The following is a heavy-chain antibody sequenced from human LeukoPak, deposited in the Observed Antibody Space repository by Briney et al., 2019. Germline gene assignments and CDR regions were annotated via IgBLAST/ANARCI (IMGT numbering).Heavy chain of an antibody. V-gene: IGHV4-59*01. CDR3: ATHGEGSSWYYLDY. D-gene: IGHD6-13*01. CDR2: IYYSGST. Sequence: PSETLSLTCTVSGGSISNYYWSWIRQPPGKGLEWIGYIYYSGSTNYNPSLKSRVTISVDTSKNQFSLKLSSVTAADTAVYYCATHGEGSSWYYLDYWGQGTLVTVSS. CDR1: GGSISNYY. J-gene: IGHJ4*02.